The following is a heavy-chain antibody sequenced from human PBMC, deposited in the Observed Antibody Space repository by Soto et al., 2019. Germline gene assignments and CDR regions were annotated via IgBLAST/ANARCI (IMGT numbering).Heavy chain of an antibody. CDR2: INHSGST. Sequence: SETLSLTCAVYGGSFSGYYWSWIRQPPGKGLEWIGEINHSGSTNYNPSLKSRVTVSVDTSKNQFSLKLSSVTAADTAVYYCARDHRGRGDVWGQGTTVTVSS. V-gene: IGHV4-34*01. D-gene: IGHD3-10*01. J-gene: IGHJ6*02. CDR3: ARDHRGRGDV. CDR1: GGSFSGYY.